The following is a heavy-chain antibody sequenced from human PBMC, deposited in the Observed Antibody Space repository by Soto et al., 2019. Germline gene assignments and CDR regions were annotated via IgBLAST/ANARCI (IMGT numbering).Heavy chain of an antibody. Sequence: QVQLVQSGAEVKKPGSSVKVSCKASGGTFSSYAISWVRQAPGQGLEWMGGIIPIFGTANYAQKFQGRVTITADESTSTAYMELSSLRSEDTAVYYCARNIVAPPGNLYYGMDVWGQGTTVTVSS. CDR2: IIPIFGTA. CDR3: ARNIVAPPGNLYYGMDV. D-gene: IGHD5-12*01. V-gene: IGHV1-69*01. CDR1: GGTFSSYA. J-gene: IGHJ6*02.